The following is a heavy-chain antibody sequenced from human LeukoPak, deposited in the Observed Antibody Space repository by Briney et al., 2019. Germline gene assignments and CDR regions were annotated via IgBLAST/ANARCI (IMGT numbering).Heavy chain of an antibody. D-gene: IGHD3-3*01. J-gene: IGHJ4*02. Sequence: TGGSLRLSCAASGFTFSSYAMSGVRQAPGKGLEWVSAISGSGGGTYYADSVRGRFTISRDNSKNTLYLQMNSLRAEDTAVYYCAKDQAPIFGVVPAFDYWGQGTLVTVSS. CDR3: AKDQAPIFGVVPAFDY. CDR1: GFTFSSYA. CDR2: ISGSGGGT. V-gene: IGHV3-23*01.